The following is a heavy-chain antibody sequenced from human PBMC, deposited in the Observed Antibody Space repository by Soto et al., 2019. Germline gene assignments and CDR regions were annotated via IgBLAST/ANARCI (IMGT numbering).Heavy chain of an antibody. V-gene: IGHV1-2*02. J-gene: IGHJ3*02. CDR2: INRNSGGT. CDR1: GYTFTGYY. Sequence: ASVKLSCKVSGYTFTGYYIHWARRGPGQGLEWMGWINRNSGGTNYAQKFQGRVTMTRDTSISTAYIELSRLRSDATAVYYCARPDLLNYYDSSGYFVDAFDIWGQGTMVTVSS. CDR3: ARPDLLNYYDSSGYFVDAFDI. D-gene: IGHD3-22*01.